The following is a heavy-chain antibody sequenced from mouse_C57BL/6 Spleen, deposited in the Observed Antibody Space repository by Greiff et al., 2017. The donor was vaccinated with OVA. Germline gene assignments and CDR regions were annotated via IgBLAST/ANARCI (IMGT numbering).Heavy chain of an antibody. CDR1: GYTFTSYW. V-gene: IGHV1-64*01. Sequence: QVQLQQPGAELVKPGASVKLSCKASGYTFTSYWMHWVKQRPGQGLEWIGMIHPNSGSTNYNEKFKSKATLTVDKSSSTAYMQLSSLTSEDSAVYYCAREGDGYLWYFDVWGTGTTVTVSS. CDR2: IHPNSGST. CDR3: AREGDGYLWYFDV. J-gene: IGHJ1*03. D-gene: IGHD2-3*01.